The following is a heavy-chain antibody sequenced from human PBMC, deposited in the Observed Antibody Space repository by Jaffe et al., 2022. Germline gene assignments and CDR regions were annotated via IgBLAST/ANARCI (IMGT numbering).Heavy chain of an antibody. V-gene: IGHV3-30*02. CDR1: GFTFSSYG. CDR3: AKDPRDCSGRSCYFYYYYYCMDV. CDR2: IRYDGSNK. D-gene: IGHD2-15*01. Sequence: QVQLVESGGGVVQPGGSLRLSCAASGFTFSSYGMHWVRQAPGKGLEWVAFIRYDGSNKYYADSVKGRFTISRDNSKNTLYLQMNSLRAEDTAVYYCAKDPRDCSGRSCYFYYYYYCMDVWGKGTTVTVSS. J-gene: IGHJ6*03.